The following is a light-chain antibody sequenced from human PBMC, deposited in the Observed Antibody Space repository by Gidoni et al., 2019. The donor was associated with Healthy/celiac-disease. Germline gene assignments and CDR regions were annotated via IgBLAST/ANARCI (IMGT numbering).Light chain of an antibody. CDR3: QQYNNWPPYT. CDR1: QSVSSN. Sequence: EIVMPQSPATLSVSPGDRAPLSCRASQSVSSNLAWYQQKPGQAPRLLIYGASTRATGIPARFSGSGSGTEFTLTISSLQSEDFAVYYCQQYNNWPPYTFGQGTKLEIK. CDR2: GAS. J-gene: IGKJ2*01. V-gene: IGKV3-15*01.